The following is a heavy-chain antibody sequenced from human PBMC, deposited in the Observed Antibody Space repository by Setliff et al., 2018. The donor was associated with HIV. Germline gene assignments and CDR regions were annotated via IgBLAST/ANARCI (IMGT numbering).Heavy chain of an antibody. CDR2: IFYSGSS. Sequence: SETLSLTCTVSGASISTYYWSWIRQPPGKGLGWIGYIFYSGSSNYNPSLKSRVTMSVDTSKNQFSLNLTSVTAADTAVYYCARDRGSYNSWSGLARGDNWFDPWGQGTLVTVSS. CDR3: ARDRGSYNSWSGLARGDNWFDP. V-gene: IGHV4-59*01. CDR1: GASISTYY. D-gene: IGHD3-16*01. J-gene: IGHJ5*02.